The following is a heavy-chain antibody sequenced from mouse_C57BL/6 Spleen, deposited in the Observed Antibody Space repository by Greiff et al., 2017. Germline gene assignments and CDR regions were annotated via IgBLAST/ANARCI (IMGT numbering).Heavy chain of an antibody. CDR3: AKWREDDAMDY. V-gene: IGHV14-3*01. D-gene: IGHD1-3*01. J-gene: IGHJ4*01. CDR2: IDPANGNT. CDR1: GYTIKNTY. Sequence: EVQLQQSVAELVKPGASVKLSCTASGYTIKNTYMHWVKQRPEQGLEWIGRIDPANGNTKYAPKFQGKATITAATSSNTAYLQLSSLTSEDTAIYYSAKWREDDAMDYWGQGTSVTVSS.